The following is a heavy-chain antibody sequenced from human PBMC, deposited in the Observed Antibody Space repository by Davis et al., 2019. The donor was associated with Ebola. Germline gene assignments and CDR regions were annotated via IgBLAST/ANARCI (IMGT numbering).Heavy chain of an antibody. CDR3: ANYDSSGYYRAEDY. CDR2: ISGSGGDP. J-gene: IGHJ4*02. Sequence: PGGSLRLSCAGSGFTFSTYAMTWVRQAPGKGLEWVSRISGSGGDPHYADSVKGRYTISRDNAKNTLYLQMNSLRDEDTAVYYCANYDSSGYYRAEDYWGQGTLVTVSS. CDR1: GFTFSTYA. V-gene: IGHV3-23*01. D-gene: IGHD3-22*01.